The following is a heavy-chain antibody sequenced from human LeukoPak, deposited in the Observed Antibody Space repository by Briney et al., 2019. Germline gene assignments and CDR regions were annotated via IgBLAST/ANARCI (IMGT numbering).Heavy chain of an antibody. CDR1: GGSISSYY. J-gene: IGHJ4*02. D-gene: IGHD3-10*01. V-gene: IGHV4-59*01. CDR2: IYYSGST. CDR3: ASQGPVGDYFDY. Sequence: PSETLSLTCTVSGGSISSYYWSWIRQPPGKGLEWIGYIYYSGSTNYNPSLKSRVTISVDTSKNQFSLKLSSVTAADTAVYYCASQGPVGDYFDYWGQGTLVTVSS.